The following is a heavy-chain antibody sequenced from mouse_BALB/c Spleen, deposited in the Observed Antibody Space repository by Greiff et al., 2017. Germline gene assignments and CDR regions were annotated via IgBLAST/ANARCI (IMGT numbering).Heavy chain of an antibody. V-gene: IGHV1S137*01. CDR1: GYTFTDYA. CDR2: ISTYYGDA. J-gene: IGHJ4*01. CDR3: ARNYGSSGNYAMDY. D-gene: IGHD1-1*01. Sequence: QVQLKESGAELVRPGVSVKISCKGSGYTFTDYAMHWVKQSHAKSLEWIGVISTYYGDASYNQKFKGKATMTVDKSSSTAYMELARLTSEDSAIYYCARNYGSSGNYAMDYWGQGTSVTVSS.